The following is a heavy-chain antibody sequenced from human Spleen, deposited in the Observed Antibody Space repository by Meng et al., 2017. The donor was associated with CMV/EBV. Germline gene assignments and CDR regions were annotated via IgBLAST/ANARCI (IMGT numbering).Heavy chain of an antibody. J-gene: IGHJ6*02. V-gene: IGHV3-9*01. CDR3: AKDRSTTIFGYGMDV. Sequence: SLKISCAASGFTFDDDAIHWVRQAPGKGLEWVSGISWNSGNIDYADSVKGRFTISRDNFKNTLYLQMNSLRAEDTAVYYCAKDRSTTIFGYGMDVWGQGTTVTVSS. CDR1: GFTFDDDA. CDR2: ISWNSGNI. D-gene: IGHD3-3*01.